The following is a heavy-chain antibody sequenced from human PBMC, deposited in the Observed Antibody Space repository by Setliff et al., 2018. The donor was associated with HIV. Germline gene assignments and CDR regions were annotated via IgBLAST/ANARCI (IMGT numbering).Heavy chain of an antibody. Sequence: RASVKVSCKASGYTFTSYYMQWVRQAPGQGLEWMGIINPGDRSTSYAQNFQGRVTVTRDTSTNTVYMELKRLTSEDTAVYYCARVHDYGDYGSRWFDPWGQGTLVTVS. CDR1: GYTFTSYY. CDR3: ARVHDYGDYGSRWFDP. V-gene: IGHV1-46*01. J-gene: IGHJ5*02. CDR2: INPGDRST. D-gene: IGHD4-17*01.